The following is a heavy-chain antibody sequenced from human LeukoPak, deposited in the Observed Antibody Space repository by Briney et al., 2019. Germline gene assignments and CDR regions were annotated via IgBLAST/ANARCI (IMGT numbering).Heavy chain of an antibody. D-gene: IGHD3-10*01. CDR2: INPSGHTT. Sequence: ASVKVSCKASGFTFTSYYMHWVRQAPGQGLEWMGIINPSGHTTNYAQKFQGRVTMTRDTPTSTVYMELSSLRSDDTAVYYCASEGLLWFGEFHTSQNWFDPWGQGTLVTVSS. J-gene: IGHJ5*02. V-gene: IGHV1-46*01. CDR1: GFTFTSYY. CDR3: ASEGLLWFGEFHTSQNWFDP.